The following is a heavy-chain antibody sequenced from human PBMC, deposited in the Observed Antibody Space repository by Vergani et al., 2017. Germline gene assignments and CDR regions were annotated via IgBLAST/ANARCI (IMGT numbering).Heavy chain of an antibody. V-gene: IGHV1-18*01. Sequence: QVQLVQSGAEVKKPGASVKVSCKASGYTFTSYGISWVRQAPGQGLEWMGWISAYNGNTNYAQKLQGRVTMTRDTSISTAYMELSRLRSDDTAVYYCAVPGYCSGGSCPGNYYYMDVWGKGTTVTVSS. CDR3: AVPGYCSGGSCPGNYYYMDV. CDR1: GYTFTSYG. CDR2: ISAYNGNT. J-gene: IGHJ6*03. D-gene: IGHD2-15*01.